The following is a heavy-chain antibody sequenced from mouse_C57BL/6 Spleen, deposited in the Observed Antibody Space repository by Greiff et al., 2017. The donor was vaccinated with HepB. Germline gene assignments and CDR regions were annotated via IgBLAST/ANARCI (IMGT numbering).Heavy chain of an antibody. J-gene: IGHJ1*03. CDR2: IYPGSGST. V-gene: IGHV1-55*01. CDR1: GYTFTSYW. Sequence: QVQLKESGAELVKPGASVKMSCKASGYTFTSYWITWVKQRPGQGLEWIGDIYPGSGSTNYNEKFKSKATLTVDTSSSTAYMQLSSLTSEDSAVYYCARRLYIDSNHWYFDVWGTGTTVTVSS. CDR3: ARRLYIDSNHWYFDV. D-gene: IGHD2-5*01.